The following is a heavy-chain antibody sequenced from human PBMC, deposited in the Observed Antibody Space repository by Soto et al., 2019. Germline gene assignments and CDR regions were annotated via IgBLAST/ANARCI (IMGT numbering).Heavy chain of an antibody. Sequence: SETLSLTCTVSGGSISSYYWSWIRQPPGKGLEWIGYIYYSGSTNYNHSLKSRVTISVDTSKNQFSLKLSSVTAADTAVYYCARNGVGATTRANYYYYGMDVWGQGTTVTVSS. CDR3: ARNGVGATTRANYYYYGMDV. D-gene: IGHD1-26*01. CDR1: GGSISSYY. V-gene: IGHV4-59*08. CDR2: IYYSGST. J-gene: IGHJ6*02.